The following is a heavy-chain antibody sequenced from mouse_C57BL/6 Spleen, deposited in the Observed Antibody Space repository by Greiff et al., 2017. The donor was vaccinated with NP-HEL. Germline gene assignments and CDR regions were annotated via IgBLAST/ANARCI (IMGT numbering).Heavy chain of an antibody. Sequence: EVQGVESGGGLVKPGGSLKLSCAASGFTFSDYGMHWVRQAPEKGLEWVAYISSGSSTIYYADTVKGRFTNARDNAKNTLFLQMTSLRSEDTAMYYCARQFMTTVVAGDAMDYWGQGTSVTVSS. CDR2: ISSGSSTI. V-gene: IGHV5-17*01. CDR1: GFTFSDYG. D-gene: IGHD1-1*01. CDR3: ARQFMTTVVAGDAMDY. J-gene: IGHJ4*01.